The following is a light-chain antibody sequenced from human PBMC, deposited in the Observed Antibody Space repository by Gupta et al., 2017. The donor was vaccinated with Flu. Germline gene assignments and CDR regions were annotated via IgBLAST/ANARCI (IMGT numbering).Light chain of an antibody. CDR2: SAS. CDR3: QQVDNTPRT. V-gene: IGKV1-39*01. CDR1: QSIALN. J-gene: IGKJ1*01. Sequence: PSALSASVGDRVAITCRASQSIALNVNWYQQKPGQAPQLLIHSASALHTGVPSRFNGSGAWAEFTLTINRLQPEDFATYYCQQVDNTPRTFGQGTKVEIK.